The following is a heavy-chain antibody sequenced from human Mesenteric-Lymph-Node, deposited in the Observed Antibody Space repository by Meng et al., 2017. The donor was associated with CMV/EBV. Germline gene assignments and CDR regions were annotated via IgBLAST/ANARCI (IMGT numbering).Heavy chain of an antibody. CDR1: GFTFSSYA. D-gene: IGHD3-3*01. V-gene: IGHV3-23*01. Sequence: GGSLRLSCAASGFTFSSYAMSWVRQAPGKGLEWVSAISGSGGSTYYADSVKGRSTISRDNSKNTLYLQMNSLRAEDTAVYYCAKRTRIFGVVTLDYWGQGTLVTVSS. CDR2: ISGSGGST. J-gene: IGHJ4*02. CDR3: AKRTRIFGVVTLDY.